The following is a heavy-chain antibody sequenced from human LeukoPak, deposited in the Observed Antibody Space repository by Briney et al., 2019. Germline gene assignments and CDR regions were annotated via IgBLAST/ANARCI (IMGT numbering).Heavy chain of an antibody. CDR3: ARTFDY. CDR1: GFTVSSCE. V-gene: IGHV3-48*03. CDR2: ISSSGSTI. Sequence: GESLKISCAASGFTVSSCEMNWVRQAPGKGLERVSYISSSGSTIYYADSVKGRFTISRDNAKNSLFLQMNSPRAEDTAVYYCARTFDYWGQGTLVTVSS. J-gene: IGHJ4*02.